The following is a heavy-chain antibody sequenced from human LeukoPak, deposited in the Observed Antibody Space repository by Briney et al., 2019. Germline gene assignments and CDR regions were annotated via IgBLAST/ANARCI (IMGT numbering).Heavy chain of an antibody. V-gene: IGHV3-7*01. J-gene: IGHJ4*02. D-gene: IGHD5-12*01. CDR3: ARWRSLQSEFDY. CDR2: IGTNGGPT. CDR1: GFSFSDHS. Sequence: GGSLRLSCAASGFSFSDHSMAWVRQAPGKGLEWVAHIGTNGGPTEYGDSVKGRFTISRDDAKNSLFLQMHTLRADDTAVYYCARWRSLQSEFDYWGQGSLVTVSS.